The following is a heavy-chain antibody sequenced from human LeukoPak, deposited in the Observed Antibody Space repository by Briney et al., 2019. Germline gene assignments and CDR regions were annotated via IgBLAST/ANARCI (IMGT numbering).Heavy chain of an antibody. V-gene: IGHV4-59*01. J-gene: IGHJ3*02. D-gene: IGHD6-19*01. CDR1: GGSISSYY. CDR3: ARVTIAVAGDFDAFDI. CDR2: IYYSGST. Sequence: PSETLSLTCTVSGGSISSYYWSWLRQPPGKGLEWLGYIYYSGSTNYNPSLKSRVTISVDTSKNQFSLKLSSVTAADTAVYYCARVTIAVAGDFDAFDIWGQGTMVTVSS.